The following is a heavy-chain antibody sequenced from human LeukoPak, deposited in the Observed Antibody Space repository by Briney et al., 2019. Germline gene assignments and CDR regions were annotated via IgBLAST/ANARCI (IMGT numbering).Heavy chain of an antibody. D-gene: IGHD3-22*01. CDR3: ARDMYDSSGYYPFDY. V-gene: IGHV4-59*01. Sequence: PSETLSLTCTVSGGSINSYYWSWIRQPPGKGLEWVGYIFYTGSTNYNPSLKSRVTISVDTSKNRFSLKLSSVTVADTAVYYCARDMYDSSGYYPFDYWGQGTLVTVSS. CDR1: GGSINSYY. CDR2: IFYTGST. J-gene: IGHJ4*02.